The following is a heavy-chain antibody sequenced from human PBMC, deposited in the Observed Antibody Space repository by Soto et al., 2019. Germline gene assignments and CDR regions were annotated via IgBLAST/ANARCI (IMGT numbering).Heavy chain of an antibody. V-gene: IGHV3-33*01. CDR3: VRTDGGNVGGYAFGFDL. CDR1: GFSFNEYG. CDR2: IYYDGTNE. J-gene: IGHJ4*02. Sequence: QVQLVESGGGVVEPGRSLRLSCAASGFSFNEYGMHWVRQAPGKGPEWVAVIYYDGTNELYADSVKGRFTISRDNSRDTQYLQMNSLRVDDTAVYYCVRTDGGNVGGYAFGFDLWVQGSLVTVSS. D-gene: IGHD5-12*01.